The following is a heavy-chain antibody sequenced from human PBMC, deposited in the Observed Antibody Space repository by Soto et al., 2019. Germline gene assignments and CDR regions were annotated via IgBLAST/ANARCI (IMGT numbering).Heavy chain of an antibody. D-gene: IGHD6-13*01. CDR2: ISSNGGST. CDR3: VKGYSSSWPDYDY. Sequence: GGSLRLSCSASGFTFSSYAMHWVRQAPGKGLEYVSAISSNGGSTYYADSVKGRFTISRDNSKNTLYLQMSSLRAEDTAVYYCVKGYSSSWPDYDYWGQGTLVTVSS. V-gene: IGHV3-64D*08. J-gene: IGHJ4*02. CDR1: GFTFSSYA.